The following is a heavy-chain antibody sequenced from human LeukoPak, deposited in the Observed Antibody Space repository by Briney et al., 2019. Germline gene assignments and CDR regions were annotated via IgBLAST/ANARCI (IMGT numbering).Heavy chain of an antibody. Sequence: GGSLRLSCSASGFTFSNYAMHWVRQAPGKGLEYVSAISINGGSSYYAHSVKGRFTISRDNSKNTLYLQMSSLRAEDTAVYYCVKGGYGSGSYFDYWGRGTLVTVPS. CDR3: VKGGYGSGSYFDY. V-gene: IGHV3-64D*06. CDR1: GFTFSNYA. D-gene: IGHD1-26*01. CDR2: ISINGGSS. J-gene: IGHJ4*02.